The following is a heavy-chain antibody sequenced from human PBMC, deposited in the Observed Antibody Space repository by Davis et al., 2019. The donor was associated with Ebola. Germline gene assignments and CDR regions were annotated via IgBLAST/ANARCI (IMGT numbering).Heavy chain of an antibody. CDR1: GGSISSSSYY. D-gene: IGHD2-2*01. CDR2: INHSGST. J-gene: IGHJ6*02. V-gene: IGHV4-39*07. Sequence: MPSETLSLTCTVSGGSISSSSYYWSWIRQPPGKGLEWIGEINHSGSTNYNPSLKSRVTISVDTSKNQFSLKLSSVTAADTAVYYCARGAERRGYCSSTSCYYYYYGMDVWGQGTTVTVSS. CDR3: ARGAERRGYCSSTSCYYYYYGMDV.